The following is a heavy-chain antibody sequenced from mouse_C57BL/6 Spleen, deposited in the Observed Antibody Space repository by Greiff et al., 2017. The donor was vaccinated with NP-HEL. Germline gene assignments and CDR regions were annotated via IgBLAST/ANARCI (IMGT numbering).Heavy chain of an antibody. CDR1: GYAFSSYW. CDR2: IYPGDGDT. CDR3: ARWGNPPATFRFDY. J-gene: IGHJ2*01. D-gene: IGHD5-5*01. V-gene: IGHV1-80*01. Sequence: QVHVKQSGAELVKPGASVKISCKASGYAFSSYWMNWVKQRPGKGLEWIGQIYPGDGDTNYNGKFKGKATLTADKSSSTAYMQLSSLTSEDSAVYFCARWGNPPATFRFDYWGQGTTLTVSS.